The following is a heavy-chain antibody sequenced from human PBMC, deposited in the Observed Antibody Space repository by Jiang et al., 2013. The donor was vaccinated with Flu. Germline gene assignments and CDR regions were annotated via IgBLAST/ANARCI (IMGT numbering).Heavy chain of an antibody. Sequence: SGEGVVQPGRSLRLSCAASGFTFSSYAMHWVRQAPGKGLEWVAVISYDGSNKYYADSVKGRFTISRDNSKNTLYLQMNSLRAEDTAVYYCARDRVATIGGGYFDYWGQGTLVTVSS. CDR2: ISYDGSNK. CDR1: GFTFSSYA. J-gene: IGHJ4*02. V-gene: IGHV3-30*04. D-gene: IGHD5-24*01. CDR3: ARDRVATIGGGYFDY.